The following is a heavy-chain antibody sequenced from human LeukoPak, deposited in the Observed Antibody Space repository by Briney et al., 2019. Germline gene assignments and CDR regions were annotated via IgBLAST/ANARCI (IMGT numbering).Heavy chain of an antibody. CDR1: GYSFTSYW. CDR2: IYPGDSDT. Sequence: GESLKISCKGSGYSFTSYWIGWVRQMPGKGLEWMGIIYPGDSDTRYSPSFQGQVTISADKSISTAYLQWSSLKASDTAMYYCARHQDYDFWSGPVDWFDPRGQGTLVTVSS. CDR3: ARHQDYDFWSGPVDWFDP. J-gene: IGHJ5*02. D-gene: IGHD3-3*01. V-gene: IGHV5-51*01.